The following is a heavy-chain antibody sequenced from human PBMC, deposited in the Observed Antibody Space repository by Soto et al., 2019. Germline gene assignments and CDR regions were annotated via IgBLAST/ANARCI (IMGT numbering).Heavy chain of an antibody. CDR2: ISSNGGST. Sequence: EVQLVESGGGLVQPGGSLRLSCAASGFTFSSYAMHWVRQAPGKGLEYVSAISSNGGSTYYANSVKGRFTISRDNSKNTLYLQMGSLRAEDMAVYYCARGGSGSYYFDYWAREPWSPSPQ. CDR3: ARGGSGSYYFDY. CDR1: GFTFSSYA. V-gene: IGHV3-64*01. D-gene: IGHD1-26*01. J-gene: IGHJ4*02.